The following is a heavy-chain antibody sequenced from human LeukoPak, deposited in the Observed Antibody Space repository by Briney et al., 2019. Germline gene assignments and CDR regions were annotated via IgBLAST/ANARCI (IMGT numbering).Heavy chain of an antibody. CDR2: IYSGGST. CDR1: GFTVSSNY. CDR3: ARDQDIDAFDI. V-gene: IGHV3-66*01. J-gene: IGHJ3*02. Sequence: PGGSLRLSCAASGFTVSSNYMSWVRQAPGKGLEWVSVIYSGGSTYYADSVKGRFTISRDNSKNTLYLQMNSLRAEDTAVYYCARDQDIDAFDIWGQGTMVTVSS.